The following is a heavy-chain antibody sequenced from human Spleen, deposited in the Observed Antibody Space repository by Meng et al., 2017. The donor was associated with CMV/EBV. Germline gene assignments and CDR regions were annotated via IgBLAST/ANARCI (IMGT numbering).Heavy chain of an antibody. D-gene: IGHD3-3*02. V-gene: IGHV4-39*02. CDR2: IYYSGST. CDR1: GDSISGSCCY. CDR3: ARVGGHFWCGYPYYFDY. J-gene: IGHJ4*02. Sequence: GSLRLSCTVSGDSISGSCCYWGWIRQPPGKGPEWIANIYYSGSTYYSPALKSRVSISMDKSKNPFSLKLSSVTAADTATYYCARVGGHFWCGYPYYFDYWGPGMVVTVSS.